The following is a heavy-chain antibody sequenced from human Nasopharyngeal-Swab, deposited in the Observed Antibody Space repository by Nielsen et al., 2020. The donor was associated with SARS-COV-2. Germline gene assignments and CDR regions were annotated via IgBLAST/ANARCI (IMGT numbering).Heavy chain of an antibody. CDR3: ARGSRDGYNQLLGPFDT. J-gene: IGHJ4*02. CDR2: IYYGGAT. CDR1: GFTVSYNF. V-gene: IGHV3-53*01. Sequence: GGSLRLSCAVSGFTVSYNFMNWVRQAPGQGLEWLSVIYYGGATYYADSVKGRFTISRDNSKNPLYLQMNSLRVEDTALYYCARGSRDGYNQLLGPFDTWGQGTLVTVSS. D-gene: IGHD5-24*01.